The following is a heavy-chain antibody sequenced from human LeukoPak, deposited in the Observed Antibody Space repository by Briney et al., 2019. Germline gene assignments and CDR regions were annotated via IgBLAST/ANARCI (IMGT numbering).Heavy chain of an antibody. CDR2: KTESGST. D-gene: IGHD5-18*01. Sequence: GSLRLSCAASGFTVSSNYMSWVRQSPGKGLEWIGEKTESGSTNYNPSLKSRVTVSVDASKKQFSLNLRSVTAADTAVYYCARGRSNSYFLGDSWGQGTLVTVSS. J-gene: IGHJ4*02. CDR3: ARGRSNSYFLGDS. CDR1: GFTVSSNY. V-gene: IGHV4-34*01.